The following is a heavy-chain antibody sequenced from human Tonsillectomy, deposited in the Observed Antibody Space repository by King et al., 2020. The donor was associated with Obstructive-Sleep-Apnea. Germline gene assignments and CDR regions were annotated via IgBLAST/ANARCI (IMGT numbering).Heavy chain of an antibody. J-gene: IGHJ4*02. Sequence: PLQESGPGLVKPSQTLSLTCTVSGGSISSGGYYWSWIRQHPGQGLEWIGYIYYSGSTYYNPSLKSRVTISVDTSKNQFSLKLSSVTAADTAVYYCARGPDIVATIMGLDYWGQGTLVTVSS. V-gene: IGHV4-31*03. D-gene: IGHD5-12*01. CDR2: IYYSGST. CDR3: ARGPDIVATIMGLDY. CDR1: GGSISSGGYY.